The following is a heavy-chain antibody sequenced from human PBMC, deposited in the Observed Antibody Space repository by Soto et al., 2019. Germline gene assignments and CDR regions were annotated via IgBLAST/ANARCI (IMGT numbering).Heavy chain of an antibody. J-gene: IGHJ4*02. Sequence: ASVKVSCKASGYTFTNYYVQWVRQAPGQGLEWMGVIHPDGGHTTYSQKFQDRVTMTRDTFTSTIYMELSSLRSEDTAVYYCVEQLWLRGYYFDYWGQGTLVTVSS. CDR2: IHPDGGHT. CDR1: GYTFTNYY. V-gene: IGHV1-46*01. CDR3: VEQLWLRGYYFDY. D-gene: IGHD5-18*01.